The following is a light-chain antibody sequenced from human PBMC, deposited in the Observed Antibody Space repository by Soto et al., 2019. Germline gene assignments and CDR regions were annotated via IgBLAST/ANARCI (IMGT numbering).Light chain of an antibody. J-gene: IGLJ1*01. V-gene: IGLV2-23*02. CDR1: GSDVGSYNL. CDR3: CSYAGSPYV. Sequence: QSALTQPASVSGSPGQSITISCTGTGSDVGSYNLVSWYQQHPGKDNKLKIYEVTKRPSGVSHRFSGSKSGNTASLTIFGLQAEDEADYYCCSYAGSPYVFGTGTKVTVL. CDR2: EVT.